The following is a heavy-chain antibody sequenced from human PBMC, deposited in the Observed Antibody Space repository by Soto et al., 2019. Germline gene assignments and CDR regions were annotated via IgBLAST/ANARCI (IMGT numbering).Heavy chain of an antibody. J-gene: IGHJ2*01. V-gene: IGHV4-61*01. D-gene: IGHD3-9*01. CDR3: ATPSGTGQHWYFDL. CDR1: GGSVSSGSYY. Sequence: QVQLQESGPGLVKPSETLSLTCTVSGGSVSSGSYYWSWIRQPPGKGLEWIGYIYYSGSTNYNPSLKRRVTISVDTSKNQFSLKLSSVTAADTAVYYCATPSGTGQHWYFDLWGRGTLVTVSS. CDR2: IYYSGST.